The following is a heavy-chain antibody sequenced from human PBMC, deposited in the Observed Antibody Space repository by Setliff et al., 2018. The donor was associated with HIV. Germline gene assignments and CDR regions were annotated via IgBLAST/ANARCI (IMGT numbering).Heavy chain of an antibody. CDR3: ARGSPTAGDY. J-gene: IGHJ4*02. CDR2: MNPNSGNT. V-gene: IGHV1-8*01. Sequence: GASVKVSCKASGYTFTSYDVNWVRQAPGQGLEWMGWMNPNSGNTGYAQNFQGRVTMTRNTSISTAYMELTSLRFEDTAVHYCARGSPTAGDYWGQGTLVTVSS. CDR1: GYTFTSYD.